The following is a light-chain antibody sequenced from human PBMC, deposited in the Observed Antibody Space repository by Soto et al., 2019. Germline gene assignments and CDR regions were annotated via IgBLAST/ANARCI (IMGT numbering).Light chain of an antibody. J-gene: IGLJ2*01. CDR1: NSNIGSNT. CDR2: SDN. V-gene: IGLV1-44*01. Sequence: QSVLTQPPSASGTPGQRVTISCSGSNSNIGSNTVSWYQQLPGTAPKSLIYSDNQRPSGVPDRISGSRSGTSASLAISGLQADDEDEYYCAAWDDSLRGRVFGGGTKVTVL. CDR3: AAWDDSLRGRV.